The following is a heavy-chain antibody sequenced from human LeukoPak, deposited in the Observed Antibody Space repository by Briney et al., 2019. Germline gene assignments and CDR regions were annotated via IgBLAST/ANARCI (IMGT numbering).Heavy chain of an antibody. J-gene: IGHJ4*02. Sequence: ASVKVSCKASGYTFTSNYIHWVRQAPGQGLEWMGWINAGNGNTKYSQKFQGRVTITRDTSASTAYMELSSLRSEDTAVYYCARDRDYGGNGIFDYWGQGTLVTVSS. CDR1: GYTFTSNY. V-gene: IGHV1-3*01. CDR3: ARDRDYGGNGIFDY. D-gene: IGHD4-23*01. CDR2: INAGNGNT.